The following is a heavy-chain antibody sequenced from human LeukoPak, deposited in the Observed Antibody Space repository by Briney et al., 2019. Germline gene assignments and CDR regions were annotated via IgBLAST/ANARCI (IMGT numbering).Heavy chain of an antibody. Sequence: GGSLRLSCAASGFTFSSYGMHWVRQAPGKGLEWVAVIWYDGSNKYYADSVKGRFTISSDNSKNTLYLQMNSLRAEDTAVYYCARDPIYYDSSGYYYVGYYFDYWGQGTLVTVSS. J-gene: IGHJ4*02. D-gene: IGHD3-22*01. CDR1: GFTFSSYG. CDR2: IWYDGSNK. V-gene: IGHV3-33*01. CDR3: ARDPIYYDSSGYYYVGYYFDY.